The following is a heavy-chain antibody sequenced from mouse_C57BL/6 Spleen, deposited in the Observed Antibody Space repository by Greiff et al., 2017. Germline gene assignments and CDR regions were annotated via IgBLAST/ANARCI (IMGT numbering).Heavy chain of an antibody. Sequence: EVKLMESGGGLVQPGGSLKLSCAASGFTFSDYYMYWVRQTPEKRLEWVAYISNGGGSTYYPDTVKGRFTISRDNAKNTLYLQMSRLKSEDTAMYYCARNGDWYFDVWGTGTTVTVSS. J-gene: IGHJ1*03. V-gene: IGHV5-12*01. CDR2: ISNGGGST. CDR1: GFTFSDYY. CDR3: ARNGDWYFDV.